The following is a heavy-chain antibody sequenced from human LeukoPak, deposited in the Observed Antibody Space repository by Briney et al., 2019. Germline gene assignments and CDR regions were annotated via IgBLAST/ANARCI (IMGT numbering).Heavy chain of an antibody. CDR1: SITFTKAW. Sequence: PGGSLRLSCAASSITFTKAWMNWVRQAPGKGLEWVARIVSETVGGRTDYAASVKGRFTISRDDSKSTLFLQMSSLKIEDTAVYYCATSITTPGAFDIWGQGVLVTVSP. CDR3: ATSITTPGAFDI. V-gene: IGHV3-15*07. J-gene: IGHJ4*02. D-gene: IGHD1-1*01. CDR2: IVSETVGGRT.